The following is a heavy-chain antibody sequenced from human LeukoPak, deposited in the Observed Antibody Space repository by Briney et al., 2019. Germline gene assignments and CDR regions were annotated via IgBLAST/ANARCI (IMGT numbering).Heavy chain of an antibody. CDR3: ATWGESGAFDI. Sequence: GGSVKVSCKASGYTFTSYGISWVRQAPGQGLEWVGMINPSGDTASYAQKFQGRVTMIRDTSTSTVYMDLSSLTSEDTAVYYCATWGESGAFDIWGQGTMVTVSS. CDR1: GYTFTSYG. V-gene: IGHV1-46*01. J-gene: IGHJ3*02. D-gene: IGHD3-16*01. CDR2: INPSGDTA.